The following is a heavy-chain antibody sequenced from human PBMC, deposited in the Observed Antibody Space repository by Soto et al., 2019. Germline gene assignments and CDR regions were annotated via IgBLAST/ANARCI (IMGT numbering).Heavy chain of an antibody. J-gene: IGHJ4*02. CDR2: ISGSGGST. D-gene: IGHD1-7*01. CDR1: GFTFSSYA. V-gene: IGHV3-23*01. CDR3: AKARGITGTRNFDY. Sequence: PGGSLRLSCAASGFTFSSYAMSWVRQAPGKGLEWVSAISGSGGSTYYADSVKGRFTISRDNSKNTLYLQMNSLRAEDTDVYYCAKARGITGTRNFDYWGQGTLVTVSS.